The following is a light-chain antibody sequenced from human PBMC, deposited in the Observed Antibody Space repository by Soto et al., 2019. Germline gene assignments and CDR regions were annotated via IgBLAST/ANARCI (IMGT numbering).Light chain of an antibody. CDR1: QSISSW. CDR2: DAS. Sequence: DIQMTQSPSTLSASVGDRVTITCRASQSISSWLAWYQQKPGKAPKLLIYDASSLESGVTSRFSGSGSRPEFTLTISSLQTDDFASYYCQQYDSYSWTFGQETTVDIK. CDR3: QQYDSYSWT. J-gene: IGKJ1*01. V-gene: IGKV1-5*01.